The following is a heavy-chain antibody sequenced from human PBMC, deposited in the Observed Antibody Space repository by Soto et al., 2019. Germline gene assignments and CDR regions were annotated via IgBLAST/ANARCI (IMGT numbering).Heavy chain of an antibody. D-gene: IGHD2-21*02. CDR1: GFTFTNHN. Sequence: LRLSCAASGFTFTNHNMNWVRQAPGKGLEWVSSISGRGVDTLYADSVKGRFTISRDNSRNTLYLQVNSLRAEDTAVYYCAKDQTDVTLFDYWGQGTLVTVSS. CDR2: ISGRGVDT. V-gene: IGHV3-23*01. CDR3: AKDQTDVTLFDY. J-gene: IGHJ4*02.